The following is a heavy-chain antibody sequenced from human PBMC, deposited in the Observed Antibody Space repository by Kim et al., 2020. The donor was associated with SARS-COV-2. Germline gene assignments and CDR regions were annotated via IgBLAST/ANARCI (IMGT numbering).Heavy chain of an antibody. CDR3: TTVGYCTNGVCYSSYWYYYYGMDV. CDR1: GFTFSNAW. Sequence: GGSLRLSCAASGFTFSNAWMSWVRQAPGKGLEWVGRIKSKTDGGTTDYAAPVKGRFTISRDDSKNTLYLQMNSLKTEDTAVYYCTTVGYCTNGVCYSSYWYYYYGMDVWGQGTTVTVSS. CDR2: IKSKTDGGTT. V-gene: IGHV3-15*01. J-gene: IGHJ6*02. D-gene: IGHD2-8*01.